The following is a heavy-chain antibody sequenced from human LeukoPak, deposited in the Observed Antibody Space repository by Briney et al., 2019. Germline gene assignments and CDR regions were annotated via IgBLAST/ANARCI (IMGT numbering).Heavy chain of an antibody. CDR1: GGSISSYY. J-gene: IGHJ4*02. Sequence: SETLSLTCTVSGGSISSYYWSWIRQPPGKGLEWIGYIYYSGSTNYNPSLKSRVTISVDTSKNQFALKLSSVTAADTAVYYCARGREGRELLWFGESTQRGLYYFDYWRQGTLVTVSS. D-gene: IGHD3-10*01. V-gene: IGHV4-59*01. CDR3: ARGREGRELLWFGESTQRGLYYFDY. CDR2: IYYSGST.